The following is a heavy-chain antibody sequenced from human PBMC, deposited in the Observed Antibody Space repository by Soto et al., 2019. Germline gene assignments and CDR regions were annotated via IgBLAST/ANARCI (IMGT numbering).Heavy chain of an antibody. CDR1: GYTFTSYA. CDR2: INAGNGNT. V-gene: IGHV1-3*01. Sequence: QVPLVQSGAEVKKPGASVKVSCKASGYTFTSYAMHWVRQAPGQRLEWMGWINAGNGNTKYSQKFQGRVTITRDTSASTAYMELSSLRSEDTAVYYWAEEGGYCSSTSCYLWFDPWCQGTLVTVSS. J-gene: IGHJ5*02. D-gene: IGHD2-2*01. CDR3: AEEGGYCSSTSCYLWFDP.